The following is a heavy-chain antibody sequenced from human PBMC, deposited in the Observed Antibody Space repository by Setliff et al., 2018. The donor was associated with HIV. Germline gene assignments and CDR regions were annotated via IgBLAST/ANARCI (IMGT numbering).Heavy chain of an antibody. CDR3: ARGGLRVRGAIDSFDY. D-gene: IGHD3-10*01. J-gene: IGHJ4*02. V-gene: IGHV4-4*07. CDR1: GASINSHF. Sequence: SETLSLTCSVSGASINSHFWSWIRQPAGKGLEWIGRIHSGGTTNSNPSLKSRVTLSVDTSKNQFSLKLNSVTAADTAVYYCARGGLRVRGAIDSFDYWGQGTLVTVSS. CDR2: IHSGGTT.